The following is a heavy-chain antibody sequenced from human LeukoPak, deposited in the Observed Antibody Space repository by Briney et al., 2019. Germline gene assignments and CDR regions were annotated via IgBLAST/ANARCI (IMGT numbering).Heavy chain of an antibody. V-gene: IGHV5-51*01. J-gene: IGHJ4*02. CDR2: IYPGDSDT. Sequence: GESLKISCKGSGYSFTSYWIGWVRQMPGKGLEWMGIIYPGDSDTRYSPSFQGQVTISADKSISTAYLQWSSLKASDTAMYYCAREMSGSWGTNYFDYWGQGTLVTVSS. D-gene: IGHD1-26*01. CDR3: AREMSGSWGTNYFDY. CDR1: GYSFTSYW.